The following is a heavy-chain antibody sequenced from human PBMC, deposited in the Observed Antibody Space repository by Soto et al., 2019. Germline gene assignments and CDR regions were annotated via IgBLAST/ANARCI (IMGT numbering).Heavy chain of an antibody. CDR3: ASHSHCSSTSCYFGY. J-gene: IGHJ4*02. V-gene: IGHV1-69*06. Sequence: QVPLVQSGAEVKKPGSSVKVSCKASGGTFSSYAISWVRQAPGQGLEWMGGIIPIFGTANYAQKFQGRVTITADKSTSTAYMELSSLRSEDTAVYYCASHSHCSSTSCYFGYWGQGTLVTVAS. CDR1: GGTFSSYA. D-gene: IGHD2-2*01. CDR2: IIPIFGTA.